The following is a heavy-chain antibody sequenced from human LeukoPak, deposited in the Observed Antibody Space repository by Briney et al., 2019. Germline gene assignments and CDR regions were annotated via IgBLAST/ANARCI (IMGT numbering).Heavy chain of an antibody. CDR1: GFTFSSYW. CDR3: ARQTYDILTGYYMSGPTNWFDP. Sequence: SGGSLRLSCAASGFTFSSYWMSWVRQAPGKGLEWIGSIYYSGSTYYNPSLKSRVTISVDTSKNQFSLKLSSVTAADTAVYYCARQTYDILTGYYMSGPTNWFDPWGQGTLVTVSS. D-gene: IGHD3-9*01. J-gene: IGHJ5*02. V-gene: IGHV4-39*01. CDR2: IYYSGST.